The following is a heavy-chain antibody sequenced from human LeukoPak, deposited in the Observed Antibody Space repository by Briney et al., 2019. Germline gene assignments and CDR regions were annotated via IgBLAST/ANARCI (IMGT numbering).Heavy chain of an antibody. CDR3: ARGSGYFDWLSPYYYYGMDV. D-gene: IGHD3-9*01. Sequence: ASVKVSCKASGYTFTGCYMQWVGQAPGQGGEGMGWINPNSGGTNYAQKFQGRVTMTRDTSISTAYMELSRLRSDDTAVYYCARGSGYFDWLSPYYYYGMDVWGQGTTVTVSS. CDR1: GYTFTGCY. CDR2: INPNSGGT. V-gene: IGHV1-2*02. J-gene: IGHJ6*02.